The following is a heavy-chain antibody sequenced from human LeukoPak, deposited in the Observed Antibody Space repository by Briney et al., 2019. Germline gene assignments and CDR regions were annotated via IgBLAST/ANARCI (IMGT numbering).Heavy chain of an antibody. CDR3: ARAHYYDSSGYYRAFDY. V-gene: IGHV4-38-2*01. CDR1: GYSISSGYY. Sequence: SETLYLTCAVSGYSISSGYYWGWIRQPPGKGLEWIGGIYHSGSTYYNPSLKSRVTISVDTSKNQFSLKLSSVTAADTAVYYCARAHYYDSSGYYRAFDYWGQGTLVTVSS. CDR2: IYHSGST. D-gene: IGHD3-22*01. J-gene: IGHJ4*02.